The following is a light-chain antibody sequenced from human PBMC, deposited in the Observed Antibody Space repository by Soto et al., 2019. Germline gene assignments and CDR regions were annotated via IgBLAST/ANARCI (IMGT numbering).Light chain of an antibody. Sequence: QSALTQHASVSGSPGQSITISCTGTSSDVGGYNYVSWYQQHPGKAPKLMIYEVSNRPSGVSNRFSGSKSGNTASLTISGLQAEDEADYYCSSYTSSSTVVFGAGTKVTVL. J-gene: IGLJ2*01. CDR1: SSDVGGYNY. CDR2: EVS. V-gene: IGLV2-14*01. CDR3: SSYTSSSTVV.